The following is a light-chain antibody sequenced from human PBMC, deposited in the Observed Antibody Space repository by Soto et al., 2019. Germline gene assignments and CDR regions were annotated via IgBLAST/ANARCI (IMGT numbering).Light chain of an antibody. CDR1: QHSKNNY. CDR2: NSS. CDR3: HQYNNWPPGT. J-gene: IGKJ2*01. Sequence: EFVLTRSPDPLSLSLGERATLSSRGLQHSKNNYLAWYRQKPGHAPRLLIYNSSSRATGIPARFSGSGSGTEFTLTISILQSEDYALHDCHQYNNWPPGTFGQGTKVDIK. V-gene: IGKV3D-15*03.